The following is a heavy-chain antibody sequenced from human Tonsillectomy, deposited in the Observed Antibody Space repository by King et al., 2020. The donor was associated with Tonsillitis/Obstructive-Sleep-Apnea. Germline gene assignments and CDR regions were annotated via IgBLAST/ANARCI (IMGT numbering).Heavy chain of an antibody. V-gene: IGHV4-34*01. CDR2: INHSGST. CDR3: AGGVPAAIHDYYYYYMDV. Sequence: VQLQQWGAGLLKPSETLSLTCAVYGGSFSGYYWSWIRQPPGKGLEWIGEINHSGSTNYNPSLKSRVTITVDTSKNQFSLKLSSVTAADTAVYYGAGGVPAAIHDYYYYYMDVWGKGTTVTVSS. D-gene: IGHD2-2*01. J-gene: IGHJ6*03. CDR1: GGSFSGYY.